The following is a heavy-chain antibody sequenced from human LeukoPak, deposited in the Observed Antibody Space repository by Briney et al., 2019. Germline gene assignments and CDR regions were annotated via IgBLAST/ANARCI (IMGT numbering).Heavy chain of an antibody. J-gene: IGHJ4*02. D-gene: IGHD3-3*01. CDR3: AKKPDVGYDFWSGYTPLDY. CDR2: VNSDGSRI. V-gene: IGHV3-74*01. CDR1: GFTFSNYW. Sequence: GGSLRLSCAAFGFTFSNYWMHWVRQAPGKGLVWVSRVNSDGSRINYADCVKGRFTISRDNSKNTLYLQMNSLRAEDTAVYYCAKKPDVGYDFWSGYTPLDYWGQGTLVTVSS.